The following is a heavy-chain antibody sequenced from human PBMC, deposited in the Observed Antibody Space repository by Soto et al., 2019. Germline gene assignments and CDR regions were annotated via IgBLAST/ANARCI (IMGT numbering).Heavy chain of an antibody. V-gene: IGHV4-30-4*07. CDR1: GGSISSGGYS. CDR2: IYHSGST. CDR3: ARTVYWNDGINFAY. D-gene: IGHD1-1*01. Sequence: SETLSLTCAVSGGSISSGGYSWSWIRQPPGKGLEWIGYIYHSGSTNYNPSLKSRVTISVDTSKNQFSLKLSSVTAADTAVYYCARTVYWNDGINFAYWGQGTLVTVSS. J-gene: IGHJ4*02.